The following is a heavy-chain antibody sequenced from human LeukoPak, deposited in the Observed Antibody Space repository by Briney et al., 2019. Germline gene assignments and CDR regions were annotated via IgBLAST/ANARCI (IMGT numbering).Heavy chain of an antibody. D-gene: IGHD5-18*01. CDR1: GFTFSSYS. Sequence: PGGSLRLSCAASGFTFSSYSMNWVRQAPGKGLEWVSSISSSSSYIYYADSVKGRFTISRDNAKNSLYLQMNSLRAEDTAVYYCARAVDTAMYYYYYYMDVWGKGTTVTVSS. V-gene: IGHV3-21*01. J-gene: IGHJ6*03. CDR3: ARAVDTAMYYYYYYMDV. CDR2: ISSSSSYI.